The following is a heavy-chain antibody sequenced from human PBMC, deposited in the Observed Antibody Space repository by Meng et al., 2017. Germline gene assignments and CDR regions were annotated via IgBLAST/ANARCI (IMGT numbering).Heavy chain of an antibody. D-gene: IGHD3-16*02. CDR1: GFTFSSYW. CDR3: ARARYDYVWGSYRYRVLDY. Sequence: GGPLRLPCAASGFTFSSYWMTWVRQAPGKGLEWVANIKEDGSEKFYVDSVKGRFTISRDNAKNSLYLQMNRLRAEDTAVYYCARARYDYVWGSYRYRVLDYWGQGTLVTVSS. V-gene: IGHV3-7*01. J-gene: IGHJ4*02. CDR2: IKEDGSEK.